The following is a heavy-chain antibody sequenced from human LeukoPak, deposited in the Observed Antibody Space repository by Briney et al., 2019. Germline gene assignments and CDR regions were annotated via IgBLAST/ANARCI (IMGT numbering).Heavy chain of an antibody. CDR2: IYHSGST. J-gene: IGHJ4*02. D-gene: IGHD3-22*01. V-gene: IGHV4-38-2*02. Sequence: SETLSLTCIVSGYSISSGYYWGWIRQPPGKGLEWIGSIYHSGSTYYNPSLKSRVTMSVDTSKNQFSLKLTSVTAADTAVYYCARVVDYFDSSGYYSAEFDYWGQGTLVTLSS. CDR1: GYSISSGYY. CDR3: ARVVDYFDSSGYYSAEFDY.